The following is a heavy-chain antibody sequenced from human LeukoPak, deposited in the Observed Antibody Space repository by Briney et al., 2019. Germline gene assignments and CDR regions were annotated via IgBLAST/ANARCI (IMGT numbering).Heavy chain of an antibody. J-gene: IGHJ4*02. V-gene: IGHV3-30*18. D-gene: IGHD3-9*01. Sequence: GGSLRLSCAASGFTFSSYGMHWVRQAPGKGLEWVAVISYDGSNKYYADSVKGRFTISRDNSKSTLYLQMNSLRAEDTAVYYCAKDRYDILTGYHDYWGQGTLVTVSS. CDR2: ISYDGSNK. CDR1: GFTFSSYG. CDR3: AKDRYDILTGYHDY.